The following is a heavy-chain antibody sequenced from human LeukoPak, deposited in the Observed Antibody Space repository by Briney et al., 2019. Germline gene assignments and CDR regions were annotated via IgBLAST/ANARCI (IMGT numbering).Heavy chain of an antibody. V-gene: IGHV3-23*01. CDR2: ISGSGGST. CDR3: ARVLLWFGESDFDY. Sequence: SGGSLRLSCAASGFTFSSYAMSWVRQAPGKGLEWVSAISGSGGSTYYADSVKGRFTISRDNAKNTLYLQMNSLRAEDTAVYYCARVLLWFGESDFDYWGQGTLVTVSS. CDR1: GFTFSSYA. D-gene: IGHD3-10*01. J-gene: IGHJ4*02.